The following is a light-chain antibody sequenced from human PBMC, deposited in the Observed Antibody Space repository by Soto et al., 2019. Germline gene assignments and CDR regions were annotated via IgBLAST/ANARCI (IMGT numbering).Light chain of an antibody. CDR3: QQYGSSPPWT. V-gene: IGKV3-20*01. J-gene: IGKJ1*01. CDR1: ESVSSSY. CDR2: GAS. Sequence: EIVLTQSPGTLSLSPGERATLSCRASESVSSSYLAWYQQKPGQAPRLLIFGASSRATGTPDRFSGSGSGTDCTLTISRLEPEDFAVYYCQQYGSSPPWTFGQGTEVEIK.